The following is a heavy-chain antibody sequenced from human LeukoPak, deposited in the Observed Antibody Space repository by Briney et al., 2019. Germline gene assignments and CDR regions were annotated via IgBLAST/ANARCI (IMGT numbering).Heavy chain of an antibody. CDR2: ISGDSHST. J-gene: IGHJ6*02. CDR1: VFSFDDYA. Sequence: PGGSLRLSCVDSVFSFDDYAMHWVRQAPGKGLEWVSLISGDSHSTFYADSVKGRFTISRDNSKNSLYLQMNSLRNDDTALYYCARDTEGYIYGYYYYGLDVWGQGTTVTVSS. CDR3: ARDTEGYIYGYYYYGLDV. D-gene: IGHD5-18*01. V-gene: IGHV3-43*02.